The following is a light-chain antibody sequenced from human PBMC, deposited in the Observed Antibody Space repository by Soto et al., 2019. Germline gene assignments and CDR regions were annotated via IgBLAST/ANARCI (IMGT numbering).Light chain of an antibody. Sequence: QSVLTQPPSASGSPGQSVTISCTGTSSDVGGYNYVSWHQQHPGKAPKLMIYEVGERPSGVPNRFSGSKSGNTASLTVSGLQAEDEADYYCSSYAGSNSWVFGGGTKLTVL. CDR2: EVG. CDR3: SSYAGSNSWV. V-gene: IGLV2-8*01. CDR1: SSDVGGYNY. J-gene: IGLJ3*02.